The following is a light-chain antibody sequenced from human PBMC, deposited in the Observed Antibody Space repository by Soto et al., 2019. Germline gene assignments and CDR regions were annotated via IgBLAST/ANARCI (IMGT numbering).Light chain of an antibody. CDR2: KVS. CDR3: TSSTSDSLYV. J-gene: IGLJ1*01. V-gene: IGLV2-14*01. CDR1: SSDVGHNKY. Sequence: SVLTQPASVPGSPGQSITISCTGTSSDVGHNKYVSWYQQYPGKVPKLLINKVSNRPSGVSNRFSGSKSGNTASLTISGLLAEDEADYFCTSSTSDSLYVFGTGTKV.